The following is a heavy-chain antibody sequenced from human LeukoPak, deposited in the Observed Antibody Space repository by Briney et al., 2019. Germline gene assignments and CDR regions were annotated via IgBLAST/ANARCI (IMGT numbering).Heavy chain of an antibody. CDR1: GYSISSGYY. CDR2: IYHSGST. D-gene: IGHD6-19*01. J-gene: IGHJ4*02. V-gene: IGHV4-38-2*02. CDR3: ASMGASSGSSLLDY. Sequence: SETLSLTCTVSGYSISSGYYWGWILQPPGKGLEWIGSIYHSGSTYYNPSLKSRVTISVDTSKNQFSLKLSSVTAADTAVYYCASMGASSGSSLLDYWGQGTLVTVSS.